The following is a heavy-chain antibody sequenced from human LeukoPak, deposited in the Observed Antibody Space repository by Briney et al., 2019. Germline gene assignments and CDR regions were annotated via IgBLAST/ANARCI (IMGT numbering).Heavy chain of an antibody. CDR3: AKAPVTTCSGAYRYPSDY. CDR1: GFTLSSYA. V-gene: IGHV3-23*01. D-gene: IGHD2-15*01. Sequence: GGPLRLSCAASGFTLSSYAMSWVRQGPGKGLEWVSAISVSGNTYHADSVKGRFTISRDSSKNTLYLQMNSLRAEDAAVYYCAKAPVTTCSGAYRYPSDYWGQGTLVTVSS. CDR2: ISVSGNT. J-gene: IGHJ4*02.